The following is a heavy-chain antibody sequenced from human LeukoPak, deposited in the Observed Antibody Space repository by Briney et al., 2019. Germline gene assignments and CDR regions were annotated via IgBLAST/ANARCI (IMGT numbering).Heavy chain of an antibody. CDR3: ARVGGQRYYDFWSGSYYFDY. Sequence: GGSLRLSCAASGFTFSGYSMNWVRQAPGKGLEWVSSISSSSSYIYYADSVKGRFTISRDNAKNSLYLQMNSLRAEDTAVYYCARVGGQRYYDFWSGSYYFDYWGQGTLVTVSS. CDR1: GFTFSGYS. CDR2: ISSSSSYI. J-gene: IGHJ4*02. D-gene: IGHD3-3*01. V-gene: IGHV3-21*01.